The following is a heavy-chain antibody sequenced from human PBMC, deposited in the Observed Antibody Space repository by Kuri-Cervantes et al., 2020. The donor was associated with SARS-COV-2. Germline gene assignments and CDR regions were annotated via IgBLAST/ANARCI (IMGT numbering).Heavy chain of an antibody. Sequence: GGSLRLSCAASGFTFSHFGMFWVRQAPGKGLEWVSSISSSSSYIYYADSVKGRFTISRDNAKNSLYLQMNSLRAEDTALYYCASDNSGSYFREGGGFDYWGQGTLVTVSS. V-gene: IGHV3-21*04. J-gene: IGHJ4*02. CDR3: ASDNSGSYFREGGGFDY. CDR1: GFTFSHFG. D-gene: IGHD1-26*01. CDR2: ISSSSSYI.